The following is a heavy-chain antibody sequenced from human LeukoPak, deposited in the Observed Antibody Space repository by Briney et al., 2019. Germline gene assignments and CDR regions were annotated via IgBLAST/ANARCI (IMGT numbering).Heavy chain of an antibody. D-gene: IGHD3-3*01. J-gene: IGHJ6*03. CDR1: GGTFSTYA. V-gene: IGHV1-69*05. CDR2: IVPAFRSA. CDR3: ARASIFGVVFYYMDV. Sequence: ASVKVSCKASGGTFSTYAISWVRQAPGQGLEWMGGIVPAFRSANYARTFQGRVAITTDESTKTAYLELSSLISEDTAVYYCARASIFGVVFYYMDVWGNGISVTVSS.